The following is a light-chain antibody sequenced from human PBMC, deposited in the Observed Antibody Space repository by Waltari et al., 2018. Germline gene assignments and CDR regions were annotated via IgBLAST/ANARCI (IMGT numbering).Light chain of an antibody. CDR1: QGVDTY. V-gene: IGKV1-9*01. J-gene: IGKJ4*01. CDR3: LQRSSYPLT. CDR2: AAS. Sequence: DIQLTQSPSFLSASVGDRVTITCRASQGVDTYLAWYQQRPGKAPNLLIYAASTLQSGIPSRFSGSGSGTEFTLTISSLQPEDFATYYCLQRSSYPLTFGGGTKVEIK.